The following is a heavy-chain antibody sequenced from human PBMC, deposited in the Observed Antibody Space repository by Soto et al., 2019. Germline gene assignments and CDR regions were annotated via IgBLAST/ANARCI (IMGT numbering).Heavy chain of an antibody. J-gene: IGHJ4*02. CDR2: IYNCGST. V-gene: IGHV4-30-4*01. CDR3: ARNGGRTTYFHETSGPDY. CDR1: GDSISSGDYY. Sequence: QVQLQESGPGLVTPSQTLSLTCTVSGDSISSGDYYWTWIRQPPGKGLEWIGYIYNCGSTNYNPSLKSRVTISLDTSKNQFSLNLDSVTVADTAVYYCARNGGRTTYFHETSGPDYWGQGTLITVSS. D-gene: IGHD3-16*01.